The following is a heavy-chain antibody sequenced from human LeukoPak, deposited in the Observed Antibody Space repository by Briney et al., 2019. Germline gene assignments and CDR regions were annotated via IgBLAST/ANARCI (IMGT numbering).Heavy chain of an antibody. CDR3: ARPYGVGWSGLEH. CDR2: IKQDGSEQ. D-gene: IGHD6-19*01. CDR1: GFTFSYYY. V-gene: IGHV3-7*01. J-gene: IGHJ4*02. Sequence: GGSLRLSCAASGFTFSYYYMSWVGQAPGKGLEWVANIKQDGSEQFYLDSVKGRFTISRDNAKNSVFLHMNSLRAEDTAVYHCARPYGVGWSGLEHWGRGTLVTVSS.